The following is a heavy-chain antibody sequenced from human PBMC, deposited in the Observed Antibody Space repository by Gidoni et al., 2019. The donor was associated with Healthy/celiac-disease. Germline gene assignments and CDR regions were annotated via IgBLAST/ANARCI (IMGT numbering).Heavy chain of an antibody. J-gene: IGHJ4*02. D-gene: IGHD3-3*01. Sequence: EVPLVESGGGLVKPGGSLRLSCAASGFTFSSYSMNWVRQAPGKGLEWVSSISSSSSYIYYADSVKGRFTISRDNAKNSLYLQMNSLRAEDTAVYYCARDSYDFWSGYGYWGQGTLVTVSS. CDR3: ARDSYDFWSGYGY. CDR1: GFTFSSYS. V-gene: IGHV3-21*01. CDR2: ISSSSSYI.